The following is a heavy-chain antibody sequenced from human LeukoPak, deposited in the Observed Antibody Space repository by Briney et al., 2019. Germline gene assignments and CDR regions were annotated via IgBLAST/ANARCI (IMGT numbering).Heavy chain of an antibody. Sequence: ASVKVSCKASGYTSTSYAMNWVRQAPGQGLEWMGWINTNTGNPTYAQGFTGRFVFSLDTSVSTAYLQISSLQAEDTAVYYCARTMLLAARPFDYWGQGTLVTVSS. CDR2: INTNTGNP. CDR1: GYTSTSYA. CDR3: ARTMLLAARPFDY. V-gene: IGHV7-4-1*02. D-gene: IGHD6-6*01. J-gene: IGHJ4*02.